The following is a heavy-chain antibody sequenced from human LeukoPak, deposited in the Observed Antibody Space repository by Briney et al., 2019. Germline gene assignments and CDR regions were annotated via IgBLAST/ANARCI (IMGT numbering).Heavy chain of an antibody. CDR3: ARDLEVPAAMPPYYYYYMDV. D-gene: IGHD2-2*01. Sequence: SETLSLTCTVSGGSISSGSYYWSWIRQPAGKGLEWIGRIYTSGSTNYNPSLESRVTISVDTSKNQFSLKLSSVTAADAAVYYCARDLEVPAAMPPYYYYYMDVWGKGTTVTVSS. CDR2: IYTSGST. V-gene: IGHV4-61*02. CDR1: GGSISSGSYY. J-gene: IGHJ6*03.